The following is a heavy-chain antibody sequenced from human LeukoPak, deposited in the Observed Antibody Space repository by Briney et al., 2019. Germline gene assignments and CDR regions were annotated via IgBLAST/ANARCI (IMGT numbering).Heavy chain of an antibody. CDR3: AAPGNYYDSSGYSDYYYYMDV. J-gene: IGHJ6*03. CDR2: IIPIFGTA. CDR1: GGTLSSYA. V-gene: IGHV1-69*05. D-gene: IGHD3-22*01. Sequence: ASVKVSCKASGGTLSSYAISWVRQAPGQGLEWMGGIIPIFGTANYAQKFQGRVTITTDESTSTAYMELSSLRSEDTAVYYCAAPGNYYDSSGYSDYYYYMDVWGKGTTVTVPS.